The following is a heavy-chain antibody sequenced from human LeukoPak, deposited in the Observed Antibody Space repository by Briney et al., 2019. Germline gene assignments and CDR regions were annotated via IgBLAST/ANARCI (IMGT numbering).Heavy chain of an antibody. D-gene: IGHD3-22*01. CDR3: ARQSSDYYDSSGYYSRYYYYYYMDV. CDR2: IYYSGST. V-gene: IGHV4-59*01. Sequence: PSETLSLTCTVSGGSISSYYWSWIRQPPGKGLEWIGYIYYSGSTNYKPSLKRRVTISVDTSKNQFSLKLSSVTAADTAVYYCARQSSDYYDSSGYYSRYYYYYYMDVWGKGTTVTISS. J-gene: IGHJ6*03. CDR1: GGSISSYY.